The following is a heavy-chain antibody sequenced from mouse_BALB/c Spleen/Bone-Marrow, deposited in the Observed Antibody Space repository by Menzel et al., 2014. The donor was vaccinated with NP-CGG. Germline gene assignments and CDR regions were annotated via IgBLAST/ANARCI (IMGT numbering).Heavy chain of an antibody. CDR1: GYAFSSYW. V-gene: IGHV1-80*01. Sequence: QVQLKQSGAELVRPGSSVKISCKASGYAFSSYWMNWVEQRPGQGLQWIGQIYPGDGDANYNGNFKGKATLTADKSSSTAYMQLNSLTSEDSAVYFCTRYYRDNYFALDYWGQGTSVTVSS. CDR3: TRYYRDNYFALDY. CDR2: IYPGDGDA. D-gene: IGHD2-14*01. J-gene: IGHJ4*01.